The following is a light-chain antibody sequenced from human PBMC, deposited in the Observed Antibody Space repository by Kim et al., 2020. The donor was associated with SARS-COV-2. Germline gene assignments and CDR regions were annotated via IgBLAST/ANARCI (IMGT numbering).Light chain of an antibody. CDR2: GAS. J-gene: IGKJ4*01. CDR1: QSVKNN. V-gene: IGKV3-15*01. Sequence: EIVMTQSPATLSVSPGERATLSCRASQSVKNNLAWYQQKPGQAPRLLIYGASIRATGIPARFSGSGSGTELTLTISSLQSEDFAVYYCQQYNNWPLTFGGGTKVDIK. CDR3: QQYNNWPLT.